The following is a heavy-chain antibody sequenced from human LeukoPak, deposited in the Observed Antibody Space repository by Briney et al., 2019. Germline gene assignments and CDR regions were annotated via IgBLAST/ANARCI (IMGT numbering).Heavy chain of an antibody. J-gene: IGHJ4*02. CDR1: GGSISSSSYH. Sequence: ETLSLTCTVSGGSISSSSYHWGWIRQPPGKGLEWVSVISDSGSVTYYADPVKGRFTISRDNSKNTLFLQMNSLRAEDTAVYYCAKDALRTSGWYFFDYWGQGTLVTVSS. D-gene: IGHD6-19*01. CDR2: ISDSGSVT. V-gene: IGHV3-23*01. CDR3: AKDALRTSGWYFFDY.